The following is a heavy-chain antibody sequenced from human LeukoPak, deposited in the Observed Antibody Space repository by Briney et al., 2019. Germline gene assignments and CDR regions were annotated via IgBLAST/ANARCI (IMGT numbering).Heavy chain of an antibody. CDR1: GYTFTHYY. CDR3: ARANFLYCSSTSCLFDY. CDR2: INPNDGDT. D-gene: IGHD2-2*01. J-gene: IGHJ4*02. Sequence: ASVKVSCKASGYTFTHYYMHWVRQAPGQGFEWMGWINPNDGDTYYAQKFQGRVTTTRDTSISTAHMEVSRLRSDDTAVYYCARANFLYCSSTSCLFDYWGQGTLVTVSS. V-gene: IGHV1-2*02.